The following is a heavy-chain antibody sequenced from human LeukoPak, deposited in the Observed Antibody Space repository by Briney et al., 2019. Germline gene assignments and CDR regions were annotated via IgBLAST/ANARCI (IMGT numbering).Heavy chain of an antibody. V-gene: IGHV3-30*03. CDR1: GFTFSSYG. D-gene: IGHD2-15*01. CDR3: ARDGIEKANRHVVVLRGGAFDI. J-gene: IGHJ3*02. CDR2: ISYDGSNK. Sequence: GGSLRLSCAASGFTFSSYGMHWVRQAPGKGLEWVAVISYDGSNKYYADSVKGRFTISRDNSKNTLYLQMNSLRAEDTAVYYCARDGIEKANRHVVVLRGGAFDIWGQGTMVTVSS.